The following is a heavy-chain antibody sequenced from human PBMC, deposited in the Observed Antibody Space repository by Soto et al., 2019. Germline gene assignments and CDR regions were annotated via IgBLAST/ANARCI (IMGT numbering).Heavy chain of an antibody. CDR3: AIPRDRAA. Sequence: PGRSLRLSCAAAGFTFSSYTMNWVRQAPGKGLEWVSTISTTGNYINYADSVKGRFTVSRDNAKNLLYLHLNRLRADDTGVYSCAIPRDRAAWGQGTLVTVSA. CDR1: GFTFSSYT. CDR2: ISTTGNYI. J-gene: IGHJ5*02. V-gene: IGHV3-21*06.